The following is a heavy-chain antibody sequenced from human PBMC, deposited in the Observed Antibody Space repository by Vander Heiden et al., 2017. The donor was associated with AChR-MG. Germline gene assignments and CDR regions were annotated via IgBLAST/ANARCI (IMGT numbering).Heavy chain of an antibody. V-gene: IGHV1-69*06. Sequence: QVQLVQSGAEVKKPGSAVKVSCKASGGTFSSYAISWVRQAPGQGLDWMGGIIPIFGTGTYAQKFQGRVTITADKSTSTAYMELSSLRSEDTAVYYCARAEDIVVVPAASPRDNYYYYGMDVWGQGTTVTVSS. CDR1: GGTFSSYA. CDR2: IIPIFGTG. D-gene: IGHD2-2*01. J-gene: IGHJ6*02. CDR3: ARAEDIVVVPAASPRDNYYYYGMDV.